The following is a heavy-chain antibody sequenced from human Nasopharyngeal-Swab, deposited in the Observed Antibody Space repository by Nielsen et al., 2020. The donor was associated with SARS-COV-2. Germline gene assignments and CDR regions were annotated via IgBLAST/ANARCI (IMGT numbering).Heavy chain of an antibody. Sequence: SETLSLTCTVSSGSISSYYWTWIRQPPGKGLEWIGFIHSSGSTTHNPSLKSRITMSVDTSKNQVSLKLNSVTAADTAVYYCARCLYSGSGSADYYFYYMDVWGKGTTVTVSS. V-gene: IGHV4-59*08. CDR3: ARCLYSGSGSADYYFYYMDV. CDR1: SGSISSYY. CDR2: IHSSGST. J-gene: IGHJ6*03. D-gene: IGHD3-10*01.